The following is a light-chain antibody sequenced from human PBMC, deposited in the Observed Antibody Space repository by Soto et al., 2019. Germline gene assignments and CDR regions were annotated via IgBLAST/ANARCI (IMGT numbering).Light chain of an antibody. V-gene: IGLV1-47*01. CDR3: AAWDDSRKVV. Sequence: QSVLTQPPSASGTPGQRVTISCSGSSSNIGSNYVYWYQELPGTAPKLLIYRNDQRPSGVPDRFSGSKSGTSASLAIRGLRSEDESDYYCAAWDDSRKVVFGGGTKLTVL. J-gene: IGLJ2*01. CDR1: SSNIGSNY. CDR2: RND.